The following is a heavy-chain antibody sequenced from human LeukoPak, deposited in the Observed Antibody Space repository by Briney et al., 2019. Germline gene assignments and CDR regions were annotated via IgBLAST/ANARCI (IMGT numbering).Heavy chain of an antibody. D-gene: IGHD5-24*01. V-gene: IGHV6-1*01. J-gene: IGHJ4*02. CDR1: GDSVSSNRAS. CDR2: TYYRSKWYN. Sequence: SQTLSLTCAISGDSVSSNRASWTWIRQSPSRGLEGLGRTYYRSKWYNDYAVSLKSRISINPDTSKNPFSLQLNSVTPEDTAVYYCSRSDGASDFDYWGQGTLVTVSS. CDR3: SRSDGASDFDY.